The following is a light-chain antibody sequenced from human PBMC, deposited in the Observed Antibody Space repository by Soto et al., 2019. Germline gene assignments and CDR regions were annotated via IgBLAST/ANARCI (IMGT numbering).Light chain of an antibody. Sequence: EIVLTQSPGTLSLSPGERSTLSCRASQSVSSSYLAWYQQRPGQAPRLLIYGASSRATGIPDRFSGSGSGTDFTLTISRLEPEDFAVYYCQQYGSPLITFGQGTRLEIK. J-gene: IGKJ5*01. CDR2: GAS. V-gene: IGKV3-20*01. CDR1: QSVSSSY. CDR3: QQYGSPLIT.